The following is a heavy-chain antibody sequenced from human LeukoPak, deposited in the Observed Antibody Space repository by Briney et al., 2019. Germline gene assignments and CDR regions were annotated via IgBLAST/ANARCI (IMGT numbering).Heavy chain of an antibody. CDR1: GGTFSSYA. CDR2: IIPICGIA. J-gene: IGHJ5*02. V-gene: IGHV1-69*04. Sequence: VASVTVSCKASGGTFSSYAISWVRQAPGQGLEWMGRIIPICGIANYAQKLQGRVTITADKATSTAYMDLSSLRSEDTAVYYCARGVLGETYYYGSGSSLWFDPWGQGTLVTVSS. CDR3: ARGVLGETYYYGSGSSLWFDP. D-gene: IGHD3-10*01.